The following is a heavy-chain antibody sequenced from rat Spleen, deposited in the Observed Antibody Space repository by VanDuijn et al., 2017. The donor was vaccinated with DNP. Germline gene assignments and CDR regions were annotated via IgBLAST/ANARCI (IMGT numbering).Heavy chain of an antibody. D-gene: IGHD1-1*01. CDR2: ISTSDSRT. CDR3: TRQYYYSGDDNWFAY. Sequence: EVQLVESGGDLVQPGRSLRLSCVASGFSFRDYYMAWVRQAPKKGLEWVATISTSDSRTYYPDSVRGRFTISRDNAKSSLYLQMNSLKSEDTATYYCTRQYYYSGDDNWFAYWGQGVTVTVSS. V-gene: IGHV5-7*01. J-gene: IGHJ2*01. CDR1: GFSFRDYY.